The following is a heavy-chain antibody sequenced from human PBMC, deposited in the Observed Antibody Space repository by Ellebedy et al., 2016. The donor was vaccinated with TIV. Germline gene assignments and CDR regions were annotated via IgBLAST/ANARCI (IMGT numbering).Heavy chain of an antibody. V-gene: IGHV4-59*01. CDR2: IYHTGNT. CDR1: GASISSSY. Sequence: SETLSLTXTVSGASISSSYWSWVRQRPGKALEWVAFIYHTGNTNYNPSLKSRVTTSVDTSKNQFSLKLSSVTAADTAVYYCARGYYDSRGYSNPFDIWGQGTMVTVSS. CDR3: ARGYYDSRGYSNPFDI. D-gene: IGHD3-22*01. J-gene: IGHJ3*02.